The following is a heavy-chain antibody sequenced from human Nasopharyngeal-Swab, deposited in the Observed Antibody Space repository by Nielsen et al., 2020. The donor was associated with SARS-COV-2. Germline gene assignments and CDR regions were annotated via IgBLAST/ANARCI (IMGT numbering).Heavy chain of an antibody. CDR3: ARDVRDQYYYDSNGDY. D-gene: IGHD3-22*01. V-gene: IGHV1-18*01. CDR2: TTPYKGKT. J-gene: IGHJ4*02. CDR1: GYIFVHYG. Sequence: ASVTVSCTTSGYIFVHYGIMWVRQAPGQGLEWMGWTTPYKGKTSYAQKVHGRVTITTDTTTSTAYLELRSLRSDDTAVYYCARDVRDQYYYDSNGDYWGQGTLVTVSS.